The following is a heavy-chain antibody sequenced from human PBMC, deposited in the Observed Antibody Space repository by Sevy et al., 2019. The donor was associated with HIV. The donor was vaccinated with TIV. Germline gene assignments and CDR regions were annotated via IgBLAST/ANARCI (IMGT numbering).Heavy chain of an antibody. V-gene: IGHV1-2*02. CDR2: INPNSGGT. Sequence: ASVKVSCKASGYTFTGYYMHWVRQAPGQGLEWMGWINPNSGGTNYAQKFQGRVTMTRDTSISTAYMELSRLRSDDTAGYYWACAFGNSWYFNFAAWGQGTLVAVSS. D-gene: IGHD6-13*01. CDR1: GYTFTGYY. J-gene: IGHJ4*02. CDR3: ACAFGNSWYFNFAA.